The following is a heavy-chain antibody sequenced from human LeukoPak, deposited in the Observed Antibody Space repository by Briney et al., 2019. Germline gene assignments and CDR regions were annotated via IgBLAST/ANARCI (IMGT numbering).Heavy chain of an antibody. V-gene: IGHV3-23*01. D-gene: IGHD3-22*01. CDR2: ISNSGGSK. Sequence: GGSLRLSCAASGFTFTTYAMSWVRQAPGKGLEWVSGISNSGGSKYYADSVKGRFTISRDNSKNTLYLQMNSLRAEDTAVYYCAEYYYYDSSGYQQYYFDYWGQGTLVTVSS. CDR3: AEYYYYDSSGYQQYYFDY. CDR1: GFTFTTYA. J-gene: IGHJ4*02.